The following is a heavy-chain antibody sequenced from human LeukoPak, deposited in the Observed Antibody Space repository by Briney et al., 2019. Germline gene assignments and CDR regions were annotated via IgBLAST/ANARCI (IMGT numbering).Heavy chain of an antibody. CDR1: GGSISNSSYY. J-gene: IGHJ4*02. CDR2: MYYSGST. D-gene: IGHD5-24*01. Sequence: PSETLSLTCTVSGGSISNSSYYWGWIRQPPGKGLEWIGSMYYSGSTYYNLSLKSRATISVDTSKNQFSLKLSSVTAADTAVYYCARHGRMGTINPSYWGQGTLVTVSS. CDR3: ARHGRMGTINPSY. V-gene: IGHV4-39*01.